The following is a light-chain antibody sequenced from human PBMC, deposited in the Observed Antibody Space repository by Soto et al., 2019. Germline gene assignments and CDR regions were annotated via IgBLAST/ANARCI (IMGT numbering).Light chain of an antibody. V-gene: IGKV3-11*01. CDR2: DAS. CDR1: QSVSSY. J-gene: IGKJ4*01. CDR3: QQRSNWHPLT. Sequence: EIVLTQSPATLSLSPGERATLSYRASQSVSSYLAWYQQKPGQAPRLLIYDASNRATGIPARFSGSGSGTDFTLTISSLEPEDFAVYYCQQRSNWHPLTFGGGTKVEIK.